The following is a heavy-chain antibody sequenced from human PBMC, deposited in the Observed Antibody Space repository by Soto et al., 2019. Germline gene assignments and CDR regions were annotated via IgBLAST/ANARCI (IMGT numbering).Heavy chain of an antibody. CDR3: ARDLAKGGGSAGFDY. D-gene: IGHD1-26*01. CDR2: INPKSGGT. Sequence: ASVKVSCKASEYTFTVYYMHWVRQAPGQGLEWMGWINPKSGGTMYPQKFQGRVTMAWDTSISTAYMALTRLRSDDTAVYYCARDLAKGGGSAGFDYWGQGTLVTVSS. CDR1: EYTFTVYY. V-gene: IGHV1-2*02. J-gene: IGHJ4*02.